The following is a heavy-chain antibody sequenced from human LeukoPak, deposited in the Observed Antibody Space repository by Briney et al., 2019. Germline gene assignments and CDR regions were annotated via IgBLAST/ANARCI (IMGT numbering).Heavy chain of an antibody. CDR3: AKDLGAAGVDAFDY. CDR1: GFTFDDYA. D-gene: IGHD2-15*01. V-gene: IGHV3-9*01. CDR2: ISWNSGSI. J-gene: IGHJ4*02. Sequence: GRSLRLSCAASGFTFDDYAMHWVRQAPGKGLEWVSGISWNSGSIGYADSVKGRFTISRDNAKNSLYLQMNSLRAEDTALYYCAKDLGAAGVDAFDYWGQGTLVTVSS.